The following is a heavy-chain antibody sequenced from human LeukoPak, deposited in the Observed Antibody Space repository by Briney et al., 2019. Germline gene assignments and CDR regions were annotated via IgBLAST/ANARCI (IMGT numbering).Heavy chain of an antibody. CDR2: ISYDGSNK. Sequence: GGSLRLSCAASGFTFSSYAMHWVRQAPGKGLEWVAVISYDGSNKYYADSVKGRFTISRDNSKNTLYLQMNSLRAEDTAVYYCARETEYCSSTSCYPGAFDIWGQGTMVTVSS. CDR3: ARETEYCSSTSCYPGAFDI. D-gene: IGHD2-2*01. J-gene: IGHJ3*02. V-gene: IGHV3-30-3*01. CDR1: GFTFSSYA.